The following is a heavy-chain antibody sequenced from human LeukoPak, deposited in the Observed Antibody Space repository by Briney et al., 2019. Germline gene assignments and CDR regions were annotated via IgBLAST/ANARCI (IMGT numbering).Heavy chain of an antibody. CDR3: ARDRGGKYYYDSSGYYFTDY. CDR2: IYYSGST. Sequence: KTSETLSLTCTVSGGSISSGSYYWSWIRQPAGKGPEWIGRIYYSGSTYYNPSLKSRVTISVDTSKNQFSLKLSSVTATDTAVYYCARDRGGKYYYDSSGYYFTDYWGQGTLVTVSS. J-gene: IGHJ4*02. D-gene: IGHD3-22*01. V-gene: IGHV4-39*07. CDR1: GGSISSGSYY.